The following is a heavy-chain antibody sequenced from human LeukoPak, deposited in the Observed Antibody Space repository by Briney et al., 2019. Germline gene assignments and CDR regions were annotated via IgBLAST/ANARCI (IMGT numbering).Heavy chain of an antibody. CDR1: GYTFSSYS. CDR3: ARDKRYSSGWGGDY. CDR2: ISSSSSTI. J-gene: IGHJ4*02. Sequence: PGGSLRLSCAASGYTFSSYSMNWVRQAPGKGLEWVSYISSSSSTIYYADSVKGRFTISRDNAKNSLYLQMNSLRAEDTAVYYCARDKRYSSGWGGDYWGQGTLVTVSS. D-gene: IGHD6-19*01. V-gene: IGHV3-48*04.